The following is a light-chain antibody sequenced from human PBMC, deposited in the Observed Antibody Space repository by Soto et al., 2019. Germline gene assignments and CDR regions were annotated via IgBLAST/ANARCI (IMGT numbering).Light chain of an antibody. Sequence: QSALAQPASVSRAPGHAITIFCSVTDNDVGGYTLVYCFQPHPDNTPNLMIYEDSKRPSGVSNRFTVSKSCHTASLTIPRLQAEDEAVYNCRSYAGTPYVFGNGSKVTAL. J-gene: IGLJ1*01. CDR3: RSYAGTPYV. CDR2: EDS. V-gene: IGLV2-23*01. CDR1: DNDVGGYTL.